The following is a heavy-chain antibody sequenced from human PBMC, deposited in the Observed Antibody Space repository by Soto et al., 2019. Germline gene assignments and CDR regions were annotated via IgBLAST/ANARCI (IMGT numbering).Heavy chain of an antibody. D-gene: IGHD6-19*01. CDR3: ARDRSSTYYYYGMDL. Sequence: GGSLILSCASSGVSFSRHGMHWVRQAPGKGLEWVAVISYDGSNQDYADSVKGRFSISRDNSKNTVYLQMNSLRVEDSAVYYCARDRSSTYYYYGMDLWGQGTTVTVSS. J-gene: IGHJ6*02. CDR2: ISYDGSNQ. CDR1: GVSFSRHG. V-gene: IGHV3-30-3*01.